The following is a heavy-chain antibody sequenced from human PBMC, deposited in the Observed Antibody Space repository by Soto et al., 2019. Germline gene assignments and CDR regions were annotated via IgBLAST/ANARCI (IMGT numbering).Heavy chain of an antibody. D-gene: IGHD3-10*01. CDR2: IWYDGSNK. Sequence: QVQLVESGGGVVQPWRSLRLSCAASGFTFSSYGMHWVRQAPGKGLEWVAVIWYDGSNKYYADSVKGRFTISRDNSKNTLYLQMNSLRAEDTAVYYCARDVKVRGVKSLGYWGQGTLVTVSS. J-gene: IGHJ4*02. V-gene: IGHV3-33*01. CDR1: GFTFSSYG. CDR3: ARDVKVRGVKSLGY.